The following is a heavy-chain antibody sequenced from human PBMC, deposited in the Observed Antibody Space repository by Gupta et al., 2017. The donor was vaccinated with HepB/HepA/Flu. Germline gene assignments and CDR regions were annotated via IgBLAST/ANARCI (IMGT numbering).Heavy chain of an antibody. Sequence: QVHLVQSGAEVKKPGASVKVSCKASGYTFTGNYMHWVRQAPGQGLEWMGWINPSSGGTNYAQKFQGWVTMTRDTSISTAYMELSRLRSDDTAVYYCARDPSSGYDINFDYWGQGTLVTVSS. D-gene: IGHD3-3*01. J-gene: IGHJ4*02. CDR1: GYTFTGNY. CDR3: ARDPSSGYDINFDY. CDR2: INPSSGGT. V-gene: IGHV1-2*04.